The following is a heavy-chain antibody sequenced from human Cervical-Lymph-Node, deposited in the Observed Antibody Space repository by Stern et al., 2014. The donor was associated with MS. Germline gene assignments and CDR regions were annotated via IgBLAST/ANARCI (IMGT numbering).Heavy chain of an antibody. Sequence: QVLLQESGPGLVKPSQTLSLTCTVSGASISSGTSYWSWIRQPAGGGLEWIGRLHASGATHSNPSLKSRVTISGDPSKNPVALNRNAVTAADTAVYYCARGHWELLGNNYFDSWGQGTLVTVSS. D-gene: IGHD1-26*01. CDR2: LHASGAT. J-gene: IGHJ4*02. CDR1: GASISSGTSY. V-gene: IGHV4-61*02. CDR3: ARGHWELLGNNYFDS.